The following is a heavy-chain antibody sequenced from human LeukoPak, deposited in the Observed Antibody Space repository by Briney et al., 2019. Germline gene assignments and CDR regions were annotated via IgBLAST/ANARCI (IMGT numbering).Heavy chain of an antibody. CDR2: ISYDGSNK. CDR1: GFTISSYG. V-gene: IGHV3-30*18. Sequence: PGGSLRLSCAASGFTISSYGMHWVRQAPGKGLEWVAVISYDGSNKYYADSVKGRFTISRDNSKNTLYLQMNSLRAEDTAVYYCAKDSGGYTYVFDYWGQGTLVTVSS. CDR3: AKDSGGYTYVFDY. J-gene: IGHJ4*02. D-gene: IGHD5-18*01.